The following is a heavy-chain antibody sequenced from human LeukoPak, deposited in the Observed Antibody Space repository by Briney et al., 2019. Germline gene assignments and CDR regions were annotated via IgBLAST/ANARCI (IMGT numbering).Heavy chain of an antibody. J-gene: IGHJ4*02. CDR3: ARGVNPYDFWSGYYHAFHFDY. Sequence: GGSLRLSCAASGFTFSSYWMHWVRQAPGKGLVWVSRINSDGSSTSYADSVKGRFTISRDNAKNTLYLQMNSLRAEDTAVYYCARGVNPYDFWSGYYHAFHFDYWGQGTLVTVSS. CDR1: GFTFSSYW. V-gene: IGHV3-74*01. CDR2: INSDGSST. D-gene: IGHD3-3*01.